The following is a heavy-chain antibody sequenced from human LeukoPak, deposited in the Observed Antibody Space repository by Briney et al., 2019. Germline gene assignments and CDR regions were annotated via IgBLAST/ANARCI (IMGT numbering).Heavy chain of an antibody. Sequence: SVKVSCKASGYTFTGYYMHWVRQAPGQGLEWMGWINPNSGGTNYAQKFQGWVTMTRDTSISTAYMELSRLRSDDTAVYYCARGISSSWYDYYYYYMDVWGKGTTVTVSS. CDR1: GYTFTGYY. J-gene: IGHJ6*03. CDR3: ARGISSSWYDYYYYYMDV. D-gene: IGHD6-13*01. CDR2: INPNSGGT. V-gene: IGHV1-2*04.